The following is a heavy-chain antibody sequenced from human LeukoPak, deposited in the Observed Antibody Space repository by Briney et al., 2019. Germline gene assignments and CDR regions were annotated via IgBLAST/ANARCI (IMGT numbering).Heavy chain of an antibody. J-gene: IGHJ4*02. V-gene: IGHV3-23*01. CDR2: ISLNGETT. Sequence: PGGSLRRSCAVSGFSVSSFGMSWVRQAPGKGLEWISAISLNGETTWYADSVKGRFTISRDNSKNTLYLQLTSLRAEDTAVYYCEQGFSSGWYPYWGQGSLVSVSS. D-gene: IGHD6-19*01. CDR3: EQGFSSGWYPY. CDR1: GFSVSSFG.